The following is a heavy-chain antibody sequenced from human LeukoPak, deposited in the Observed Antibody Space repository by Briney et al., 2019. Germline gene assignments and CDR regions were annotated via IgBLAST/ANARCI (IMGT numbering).Heavy chain of an antibody. D-gene: IGHD6-13*01. CDR1: GYTFTGYY. CDR3: ARVLAAAGGYAFDI. V-gene: IGHV1-2*02. J-gene: IGHJ3*02. CDR2: INSNCYRT. Sequence: ASVKVSCKASGYTFTGYYMHWVRQASGQGREWMGWINSNCYRTHYAQKFQDRLTKTRDTSISTAYMELSRLRSDGTAVYYCARVLAAAGGYAFDIWGQGTMVTVSS.